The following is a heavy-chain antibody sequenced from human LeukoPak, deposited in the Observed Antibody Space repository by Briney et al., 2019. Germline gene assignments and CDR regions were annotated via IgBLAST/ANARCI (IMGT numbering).Heavy chain of an antibody. CDR3: ARELGTTVSFDY. CDR1: DGSISSYY. Sequence: SETLSFTCTVSDGSISSYYWSWIPQPAGKGLEWIGHIYSSGSSNYNPSLKSRVTMSVDTSKNQLSLKVSSVTAADTAVYYCARELGTTVSFDYWGQGTLVTVSS. D-gene: IGHD1-26*01. CDR2: IYSSGSS. V-gene: IGHV4-4*07. J-gene: IGHJ4*02.